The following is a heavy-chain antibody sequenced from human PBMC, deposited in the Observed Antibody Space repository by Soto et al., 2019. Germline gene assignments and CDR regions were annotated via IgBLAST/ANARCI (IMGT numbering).Heavy chain of an antibody. V-gene: IGHV4-59*08. CDR2: IYYSGST. J-gene: IGHJ5*02. CDR3: ARLGTYGDPGSDWGNWFDP. Sequence: SETLSLTCTVSGGSISSYYWSWIRQPPGKGLEWIGYIYYSGSTNYNPSLKSRVTISVDTSKNQFSLKLSSVTAADTAVYYCARLGTYGDPGSDWGNWFDPWGQGTLVTVSS. D-gene: IGHD4-17*01. CDR1: GGSISSYY.